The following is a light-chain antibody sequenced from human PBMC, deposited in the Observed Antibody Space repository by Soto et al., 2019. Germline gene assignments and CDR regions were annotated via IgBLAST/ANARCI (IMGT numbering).Light chain of an antibody. CDR3: QSYDSSLSGWV. J-gene: IGLJ3*02. V-gene: IGLV1-40*01. CDR2: GNS. CDR1: SSNIGAGYD. Sequence: QSVLTQTPSGSGAPGQRVTISCTGSSSNIGAGYDVNWYQQLPGTAPKLLIYGNSNRPSGVPDRFSGSKSGTSASLANTGLQAEDEAEYYCQSYDSSLSGWVFGGGTKLTVL.